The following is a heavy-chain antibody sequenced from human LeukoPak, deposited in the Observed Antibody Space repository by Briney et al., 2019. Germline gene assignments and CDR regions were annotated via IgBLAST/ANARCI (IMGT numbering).Heavy chain of an antibody. CDR2: IKSKTDGGTT. CDR1: GFTFSNAW. Sequence: GGSLRLSYAASGFTFSNAWMSWVGQAPGKGLEWVGRIKSKTDGGTTDYAAPVKGRFTISRDDSKNTLYVQMNSLKPEDTAVYYCTTGPYDYGSGTYYHWGQGTLVTVSS. J-gene: IGHJ4*02. D-gene: IGHD3-10*01. CDR3: TTGPYDYGSGTYYH. V-gene: IGHV3-15*01.